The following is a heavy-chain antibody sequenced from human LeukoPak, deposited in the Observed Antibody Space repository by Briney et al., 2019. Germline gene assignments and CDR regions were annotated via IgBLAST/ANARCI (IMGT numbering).Heavy chain of an antibody. D-gene: IGHD6-19*01. CDR2: ISGSGGST. CDR3: AKDRYYSSAWYGGDY. CDR1: GFTFSSYA. Sequence: PGGSLRLSCAASGFTFSSYAMSWVRQAPGKGLEWVSAISGSGGSTYYADSVKGRFTISRDNSKNTLYLQMNSLRAEDTAVYYCAKDRYYSSAWYGGDYWGQGTLVTVSS. V-gene: IGHV3-23*01. J-gene: IGHJ4*02.